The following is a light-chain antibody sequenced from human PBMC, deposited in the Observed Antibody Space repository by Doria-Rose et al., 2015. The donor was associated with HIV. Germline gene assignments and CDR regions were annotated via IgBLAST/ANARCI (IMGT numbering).Light chain of an antibody. Sequence: TQSPGTPSLSPGERATLSCRASQSFSSTYLAWYQQKPGQAPSLLIYDGSTRATGIPGRFSASGSGTDFTRTINRLEPEDFALYYCHQYGTSWTFGQGTKVEI. CDR1: QSFSSTY. V-gene: IGKV3-20*01. CDR2: DGS. J-gene: IGKJ1*01. CDR3: HQYGTSWT.